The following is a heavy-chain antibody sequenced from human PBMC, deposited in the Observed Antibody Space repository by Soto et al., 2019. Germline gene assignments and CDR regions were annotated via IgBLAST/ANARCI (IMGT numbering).Heavy chain of an antibody. V-gene: IGHV4-39*01. CDR1: GGSISSSTYY. D-gene: IGHD6-13*01. Sequence: SETLSLTCTVSGGSISSSTYYWGWIRQPPGKGLEWIGSIYYSGSTYYNPSLKSRVTISVDTSKNQFSLKLSSVTAADTAVYYCARLVGNQLVLLGGPSYYFDYWGQGTLVTVSS. CDR3: ARLVGNQLVLLGGPSYYFDY. J-gene: IGHJ4*02. CDR2: IYYSGST.